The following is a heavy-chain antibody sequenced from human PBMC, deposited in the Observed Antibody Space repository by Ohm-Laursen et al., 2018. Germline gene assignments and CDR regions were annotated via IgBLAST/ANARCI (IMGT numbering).Heavy chain of an antibody. CDR3: ASGGIFVFDY. CDR2: ITSSGSTK. D-gene: IGHD4-23*01. V-gene: IGHV3-48*03. J-gene: IGHJ4*02. Sequence: SLRLSCAASGFTFSSYDMNWVRQAPGKGLEWISYITSSGSTKYYSDSVKGRFTTSRDNAKNSLYLQMNSLRSEDTAVYYCASGGIFVFDYWGQGTLVTVSS. CDR1: GFTFSSYD.